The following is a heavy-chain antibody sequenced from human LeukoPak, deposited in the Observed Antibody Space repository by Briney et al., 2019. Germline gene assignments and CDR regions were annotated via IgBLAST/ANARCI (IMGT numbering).Heavy chain of an antibody. V-gene: IGHV1-2*02. CDR1: GYTFVAYY. CDR2: IRPMNGDT. J-gene: IGHJ5*02. Sequence: ASVKVSFKTSGYTFVAYYIHWVRQAPGQGLEWMERIRPMNGDTKYAQKFQDRVSITMDTSTTTAYMELRSLTSDDTAVYYCGRGVQSFDPWGQGTLVTVSS. CDR3: GRGVQSFDP.